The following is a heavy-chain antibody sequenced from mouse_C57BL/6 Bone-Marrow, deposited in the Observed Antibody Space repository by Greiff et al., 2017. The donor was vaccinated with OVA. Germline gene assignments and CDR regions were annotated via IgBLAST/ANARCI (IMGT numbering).Heavy chain of an antibody. Sequence: QVQLQQSGPELVKPGASVKISCKASGYAFSSSWMNWVKQRPGKGLEWIGRIYPGDGDTNYNGKFKGKATLTADTSSSTAYMQLSSLTSEDSAVYFCARLLRYWGQGTTLTVSS. CDR1: GYAFSSSW. CDR3: ARLLRY. D-gene: IGHD1-1*01. CDR2: IYPGDGDT. J-gene: IGHJ2*01. V-gene: IGHV1-82*01.